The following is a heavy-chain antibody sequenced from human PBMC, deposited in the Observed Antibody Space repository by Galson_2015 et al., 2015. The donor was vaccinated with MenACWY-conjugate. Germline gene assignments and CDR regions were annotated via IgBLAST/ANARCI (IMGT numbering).Heavy chain of an antibody. Sequence: SVKVSCKASGGTFSSYAISWVRQAPGQGLEWMGGIIPIFGTANYAQKFQGRVTITADESTSTAYTELSSLRSEDTAVYYCARGWHYYDSSGYRNFDYWGQGTLVTVSS. V-gene: IGHV1-69*13. CDR1: GGTFSSYA. D-gene: IGHD3-22*01. CDR3: ARGWHYYDSSGYRNFDY. J-gene: IGHJ4*02. CDR2: IIPIFGTA.